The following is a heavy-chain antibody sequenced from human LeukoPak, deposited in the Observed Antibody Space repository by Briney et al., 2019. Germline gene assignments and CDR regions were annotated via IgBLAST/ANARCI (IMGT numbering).Heavy chain of an antibody. V-gene: IGHV3-30*03. CDR2: ISDDGSNK. D-gene: IGHD1-26*01. J-gene: IGHJ4*02. CDR1: GFTFSAYG. Sequence: GGSLRLSCVASGFTFSAYGMHWVRQAPGKGLEWVAVISDDGSNKYYVDSVKGRFTISRDNSKNTLYLQMNSLRAEDTAVYYCATQKWELFDYWGQGTLVTVSS. CDR3: ATQKWELFDY.